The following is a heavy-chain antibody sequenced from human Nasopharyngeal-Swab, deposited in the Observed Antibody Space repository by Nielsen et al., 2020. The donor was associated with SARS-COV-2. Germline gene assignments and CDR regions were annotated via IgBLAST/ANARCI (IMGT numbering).Heavy chain of an antibody. D-gene: IGHD1-26*01. Sequence: SGPTLVKPTQTLTLTCTFSGFSLSTSGMCVSWIRQPPGKALEWLALIAWDDDKYYSTSLKTRLTISKDTSKNQVVLTMTNMDPVDTATYYCARMTYPFGRSYYGMDVWGQGTTVTVSS. V-gene: IGHV2-70*01. J-gene: IGHJ6*02. CDR2: IAWDDDK. CDR3: ARMTYPFGRSYYGMDV. CDR1: GFSLSTSGMC.